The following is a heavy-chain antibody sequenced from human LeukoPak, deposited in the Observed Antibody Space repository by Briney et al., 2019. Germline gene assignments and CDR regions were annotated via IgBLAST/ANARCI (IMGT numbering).Heavy chain of an antibody. CDR1: GFISDDYS. CDR3: AKDLFASPNYDSSGYDAFDI. V-gene: IGHV3-9*02. Sequence: GGSLRLSCAASGFISDDYSMHWVRQAPGKGLEWVSAINWNSDTIGYADSVKGRFTISRDNAKNSLYLQMNSLRPEDTALYYCAKDLFASPNYDSSGYDAFDIWGQGTMVTVSS. CDR2: INWNSDTI. J-gene: IGHJ3*02. D-gene: IGHD3-22*01.